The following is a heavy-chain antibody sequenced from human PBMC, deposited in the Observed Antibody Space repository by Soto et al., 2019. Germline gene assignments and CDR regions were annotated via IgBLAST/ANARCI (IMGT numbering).Heavy chain of an antibody. CDR3: ARVEYDSSGYLPLAFDI. Sequence: SLRLSCAASGFTVSSNYMSWVRQAPGKGLEWVSVIYSGGSTYYADSVKGRFTISRDNSKNTLYLQMNSLRAEDTAVYYCARVEYDSSGYLPLAFDIWGQGSMVTVSS. CDR1: GFTVSSNY. J-gene: IGHJ3*02. V-gene: IGHV3-66*01. CDR2: IYSGGST. D-gene: IGHD3-22*01.